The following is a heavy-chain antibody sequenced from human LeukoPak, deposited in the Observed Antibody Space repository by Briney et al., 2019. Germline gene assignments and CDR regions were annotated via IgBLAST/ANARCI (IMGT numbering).Heavy chain of an antibody. Sequence: PGGALRLSCAASGFTFSSYSMNWVRQAPGEGVEWVSSISSSSSYIYYADSVKGRFTVSRDNAKNSLYLQMNSLRAEDTAVYYCARDHSSSGMDVWGQGTTVTVSS. CDR1: GFTFSSYS. J-gene: IGHJ6*02. CDR3: ARDHSSSGMDV. CDR2: ISSSSSYI. V-gene: IGHV3-21*01.